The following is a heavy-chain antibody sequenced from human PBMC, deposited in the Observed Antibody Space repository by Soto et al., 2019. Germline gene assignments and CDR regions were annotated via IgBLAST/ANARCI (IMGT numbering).Heavy chain of an antibody. D-gene: IGHD2-15*01. Sequence: ASVKVSCKASGYSFTGYNMHWVRQAPGQGLEWMGWINPNSGGANYAQKFQDRVTMTRDTSITTAYMELSRLTSDDTAVYYCSRLVVWGQGSLVTVSS. CDR1: GYSFTGYN. J-gene: IGHJ4*02. CDR2: INPNSGGA. V-gene: IGHV1-2*02. CDR3: SRLVV.